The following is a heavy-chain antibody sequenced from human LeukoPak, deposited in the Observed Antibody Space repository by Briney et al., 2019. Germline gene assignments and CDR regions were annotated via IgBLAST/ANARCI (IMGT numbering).Heavy chain of an antibody. Sequence: PGRSLRLSCAASGFTFSSYAMSWVRQAPGKGLEWVSGISGSGGRTYYADSVKGRFTISRDNSKNTLYLQMNSLRAEDTAIYYCAKELWSGASMVRGVGFDFWGQGTLVTVSS. CDR2: ISGSGGRT. CDR1: GFTFSSYA. D-gene: IGHD3-10*01. J-gene: IGHJ4*02. V-gene: IGHV3-23*01. CDR3: AKELWSGASMVRGVGFDF.